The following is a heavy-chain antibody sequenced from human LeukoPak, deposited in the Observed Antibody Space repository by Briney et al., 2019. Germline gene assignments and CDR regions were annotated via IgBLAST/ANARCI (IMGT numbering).Heavy chain of an antibody. J-gene: IGHJ4*02. CDR1: GFTFSSYA. Sequence: GGSLRLSCAASGFTFSSYAMSWVRQAPGKGLEWVSVIYSGGSTYYADSVKGRFTISRDNSKNTLYLQMNSLRAEDTAVYYCASSKNYYGSGSFPFDYWGQGTLVTVSS. CDR3: ASSKNYYGSGSFPFDY. V-gene: IGHV3-53*01. CDR2: IYSGGST. D-gene: IGHD3-10*01.